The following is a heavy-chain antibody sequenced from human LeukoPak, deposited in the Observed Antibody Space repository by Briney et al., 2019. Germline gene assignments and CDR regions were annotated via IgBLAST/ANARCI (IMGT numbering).Heavy chain of an antibody. CDR2: ISYDGSNK. CDR1: GFTFSSYV. J-gene: IGHJ4*02. V-gene: IGHV3-30-3*01. D-gene: IGHD3-22*01. Sequence: GGSLRLSRAASGFTFSSYVMLWVRPPPGKGLEGGAVISYDGSNKYYADSVKGRFTISRDNSKNTLYLQMNSLRAEDTAVYYCARAGYYDSSGYTYYFDYWGQGTLVTVSS. CDR3: ARAGYYDSSGYTYYFDY.